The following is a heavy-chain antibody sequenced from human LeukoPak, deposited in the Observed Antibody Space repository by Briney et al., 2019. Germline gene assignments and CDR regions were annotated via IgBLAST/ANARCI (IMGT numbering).Heavy chain of an antibody. D-gene: IGHD2-2*01. CDR2: ISSSSSTI. CDR3: ARDLVVVSTGTHPSRKGLPNY. V-gene: IGHV3-48*01. Sequence: AGGSLRLSCAASGFTFSSYSMNWVRQAPGKGLEWVSYISSSSSTIYYADSVKGRFTISRDNAKNSLYLQMNSLRAEDTAVYYCARDLVVVSTGTHPSRKGLPNYWGQGTLVTVSS. CDR1: GFTFSSYS. J-gene: IGHJ4*02.